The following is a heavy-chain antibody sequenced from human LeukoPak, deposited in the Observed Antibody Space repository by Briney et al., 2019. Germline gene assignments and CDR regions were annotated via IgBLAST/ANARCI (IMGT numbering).Heavy chain of an antibody. Sequence: ASVKVSCKASGYTFTSYYMHWVRQAPGQGLEWMGIINPSGGSTSYAQKFQGRVTMTRDMSTSTVYMELSSLRSEDTAVYYCARDPVLVGATSSPYFDYWGQGTLVTVSS. CDR1: GYTFTSYY. D-gene: IGHD1-26*01. V-gene: IGHV1-46*01. CDR3: ARDPVLVGATSSPYFDY. J-gene: IGHJ4*02. CDR2: INPSGGST.